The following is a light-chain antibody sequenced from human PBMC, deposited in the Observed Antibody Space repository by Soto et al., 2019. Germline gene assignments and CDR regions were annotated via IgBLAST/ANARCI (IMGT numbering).Light chain of an antibody. J-gene: IGKJ4*01. CDR2: DAS. Sequence: EIVLTQSPATLSLSPGERATLSCRASQSVSSYLAWYQQKPGQAPRLLIYDASNRATGIPARFSGSGSGTGFTLTISSLEPEDFAVYYCQEYGNSPLTFGGGTKVDIK. CDR1: QSVSSY. V-gene: IGKV3-11*01. CDR3: QEYGNSPLT.